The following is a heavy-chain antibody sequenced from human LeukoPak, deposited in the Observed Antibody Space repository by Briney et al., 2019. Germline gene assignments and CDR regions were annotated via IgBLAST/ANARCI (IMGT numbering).Heavy chain of an antibody. D-gene: IGHD3-10*01. CDR3: ARVYYYGSGSNKSGLDY. J-gene: IGHJ4*02. Sequence: SGTLSLTCTVSGGSISSGGYYWSWIRQHPGKGLEWIGYIYYSGSTYYNPSLKSRVTISVDTSKNQFSLKLSSVTAADTAVYYCARVYYYGSGSNKSGLDYWGQGTLVTVSS. V-gene: IGHV4-31*03. CDR2: IYYSGST. CDR1: GGSISSGGYY.